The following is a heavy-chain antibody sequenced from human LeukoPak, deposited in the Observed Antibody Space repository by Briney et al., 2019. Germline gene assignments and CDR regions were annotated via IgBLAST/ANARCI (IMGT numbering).Heavy chain of an antibody. CDR3: AKSLTDDSSGYIAY. Sequence: GRSLRLSCAASGFTFSSYGMHWVRQAPGKGLEWVTVISYDGSNQYYADSVKGRFTVSRDDSKNKLYLQMNSLRAEDTALYYCAKSLTDDSSGYIAYWGQGTLVTVSS. CDR1: GFTFSSYG. J-gene: IGHJ4*02. V-gene: IGHV3-30*18. CDR2: ISYDGSNQ. D-gene: IGHD3-22*01.